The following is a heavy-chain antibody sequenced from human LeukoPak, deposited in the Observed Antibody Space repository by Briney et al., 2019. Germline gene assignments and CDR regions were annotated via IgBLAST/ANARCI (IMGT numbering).Heavy chain of an antibody. CDR2: IIPSVGRT. V-gene: IGHV3-23*01. CDR3: AKLYNSGIKY. CDR1: GFTFSSYS. D-gene: IGHD1-26*01. Sequence: GGSLRLSCAASGFTFSSYSMNWVRQAPGKGLEWVSGIIPSVGRTFYAESVKGRFTISGDNSNNALYLQMNSLRDEDTDIYYCAKLYNSGIKYWGQGTLVTVSS. J-gene: IGHJ4*02.